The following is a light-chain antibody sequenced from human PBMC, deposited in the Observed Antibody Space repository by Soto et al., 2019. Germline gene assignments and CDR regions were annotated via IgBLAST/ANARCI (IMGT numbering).Light chain of an antibody. CDR2: HVS. V-gene: IGLV2-14*01. Sequence: QSALTQPASVSGSPGQSITISCTGTSSDVGGYNYVSWYQQHPGKAPKLMIYHVSNRPSGVSNRFSGSKSGNTASLTISGLQAEDEADYYGSSYTTTITRVFGGGTKLTVL. J-gene: IGLJ3*02. CDR3: SSYTTTITRV. CDR1: SSDVGGYNY.